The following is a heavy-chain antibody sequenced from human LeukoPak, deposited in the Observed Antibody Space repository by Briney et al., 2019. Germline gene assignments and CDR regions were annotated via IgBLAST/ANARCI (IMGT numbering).Heavy chain of an antibody. CDR1: GFTFSSYT. V-gene: IGHV3-21*04. J-gene: IGHJ4*02. CDR2: ISSSSLYI. CDR3: ARGPSVWFGEYHDY. D-gene: IGHD3-10*01. Sequence: GGSLRLSCAASGFTFSSYTMNWVRQAPGKGLEWVSSISSSSLYIYYADSVKGRFTISRDNAKNSLDLQMNSLRAEDTALYYCARGPSVWFGEYHDYWGQGTLVTVSS.